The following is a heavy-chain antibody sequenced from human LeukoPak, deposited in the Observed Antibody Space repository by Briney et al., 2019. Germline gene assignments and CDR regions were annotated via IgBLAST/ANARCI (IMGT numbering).Heavy chain of an antibody. CDR3: ARVPSIRRGMDV. Sequence: SETLSLTCAVYGWSFSGYYWSWIRQPPGKGLEWIGEINHSGSTNYNPSLKSRVTISVDTSKNQFSLKLSSVTAADTAVYYCARVPSIRRGMDVRGQGTTVTVSS. CDR1: GWSFSGYY. V-gene: IGHV4-34*01. D-gene: IGHD4-11*01. J-gene: IGHJ6*02. CDR2: INHSGST.